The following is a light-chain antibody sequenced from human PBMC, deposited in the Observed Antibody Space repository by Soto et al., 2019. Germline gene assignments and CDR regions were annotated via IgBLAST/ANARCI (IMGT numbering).Light chain of an antibody. J-gene: IGLJ1*01. CDR1: SSDVGGYNY. CDR2: EVN. Sequence: QSALTQPPSASGSPGQSVAISCTGTSSDVGGYNYVSWYQQHPGKAPKLMIYEVNKRPSGVPDRFSGSQSGITASLTVSGLQAEDEADYYCSSYAGSSNVFGTGTKLTVL. CDR3: SSYAGSSNV. V-gene: IGLV2-8*01.